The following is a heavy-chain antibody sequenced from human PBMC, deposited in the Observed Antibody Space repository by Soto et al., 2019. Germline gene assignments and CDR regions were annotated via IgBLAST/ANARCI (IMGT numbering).Heavy chain of an antibody. CDR3: ARDSLALFDS. V-gene: IGHV4-61*01. CDR2: IYYSGST. Sequence: SETLSLTCTVSDGSVSSGSYYWTWMRQPPGKGLGWIGYIYYSGSTLYNPSLKSRVIISADTSMNQFSLKLSSVTAADTAVYYCARDSLALFDSWGQGTLVTVSS. D-gene: IGHD5-12*01. J-gene: IGHJ4*02. CDR1: DGSVSSGSYY.